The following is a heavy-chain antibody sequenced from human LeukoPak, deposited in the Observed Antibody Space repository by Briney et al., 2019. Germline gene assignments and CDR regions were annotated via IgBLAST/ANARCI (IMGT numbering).Heavy chain of an antibody. J-gene: IGHJ6*02. CDR2: INPSGGST. CDR1: GYTFTSYY. CDR3: ARDRSKSDYYYYGMDV. Sequence: GASVKVSCKASGYTFTSYYMHWVRQAPGQGLEWMGIINPSGGSTSYAQKFQGRVTMTRDTSTSTVYMELSSLRSEDTAVYYCARDRSKSDYYYYGMDVWGQGTTVTVS. V-gene: IGHV1-46*01.